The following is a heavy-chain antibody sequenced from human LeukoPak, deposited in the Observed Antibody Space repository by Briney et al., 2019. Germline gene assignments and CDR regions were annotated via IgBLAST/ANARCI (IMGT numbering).Heavy chain of an antibody. V-gene: IGHV1-2*02. CDR2: INPNSGGT. CDR3: ARKGSSGYYFDY. J-gene: IGHJ4*02. CDR1: GGTFSSYA. D-gene: IGHD3-22*01. Sequence: ASVKVSCKASGGTFSSYAISWVRQAPGQGLEWMGWINPNSGGTNYAQKFQGRVTMTRDTSISTAYMELSRLRSDDTAVYYCARKGSSGYYFDYWGQGTLVTVSS.